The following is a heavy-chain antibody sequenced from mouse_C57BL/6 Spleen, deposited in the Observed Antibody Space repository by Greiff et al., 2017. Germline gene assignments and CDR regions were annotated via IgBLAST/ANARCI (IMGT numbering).Heavy chain of an antibody. D-gene: IGHD1-1*01. J-gene: IGHJ2*01. V-gene: IGHV1-64*01. CDR3: ARGATVVAHYFDY. CDR1: GYTFTSYW. Sequence: QVHVKQPGAELVKPGASVKLSCKASGYTFTSYWMHWVKQRPGQGLEWIGMIHPNSGSTNYNEKFKSKATLTVDKSSSTAYMQLSSLTSEDSAVYYCARGATVVAHYFDYWGQGTTLTVSS. CDR2: IHPNSGST.